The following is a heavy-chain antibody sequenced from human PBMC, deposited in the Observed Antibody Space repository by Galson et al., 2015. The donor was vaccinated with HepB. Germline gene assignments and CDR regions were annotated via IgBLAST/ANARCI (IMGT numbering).Heavy chain of an antibody. D-gene: IGHD1-26*01. CDR2: ISYDGSNK. CDR3: AKDLVGATTADY. J-gene: IGHJ4*02. Sequence: LRLSCAASGFTFSSYGMHWVRQAPGKGLEWVAVISYDGSNKYYADSVKGRFTISRDNSKNTLYLQMNSLRAEDTAVYYCAKDLVGATTADYWGQGTLVTVSS. CDR1: GFTFSSYG. V-gene: IGHV3-30*18.